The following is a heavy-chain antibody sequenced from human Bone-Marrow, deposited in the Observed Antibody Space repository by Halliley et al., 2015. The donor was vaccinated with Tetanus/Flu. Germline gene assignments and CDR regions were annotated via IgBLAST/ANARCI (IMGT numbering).Heavy chain of an antibody. J-gene: IGHJ4*02. V-gene: IGHV1-18*04. CDR1: GYPFSTYG. Sequence: QVQLVQSGAEVKKPGASVKVTCKASGYPFSTYGISWVRQAPGHGLEWLGWISGHNGNTKNAQKFQDRVTMTTDTSTTTAYMELRSLRSDDPAVYYCARDFQGDYSDFWGQGTRVTVSS. CDR2: ISGHNGNT. CDR3: ARDFQGDYSDF.